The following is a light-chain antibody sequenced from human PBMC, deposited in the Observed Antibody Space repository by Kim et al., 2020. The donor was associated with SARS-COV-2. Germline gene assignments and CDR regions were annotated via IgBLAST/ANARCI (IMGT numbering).Light chain of an antibody. J-gene: IGLJ2*01. Sequence: QSALTQPPSVSGSPGQSVTISCSGSNSDIGTHNRVSWYQQSPDTAPKLIIYEVSNRPSGVPDRFSGSKSGNTASLTISGLQAEDDADYYCTSSSTYVPCAIFGGGTQLTVL. V-gene: IGLV2-18*02. CDR3: TSSSTYVPCAI. CDR2: EVS. CDR1: NSDIGTHNR.